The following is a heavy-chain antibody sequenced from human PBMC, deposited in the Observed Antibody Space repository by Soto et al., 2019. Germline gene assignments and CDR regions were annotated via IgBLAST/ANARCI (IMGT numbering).Heavy chain of an antibody. Sequence: ESGGGLVQPGGSLRLSCAASGFTFSSYSMNWVRQAPGKGLEWVSYISSSSSTIYYADSVKGRFTISRDNAKNSLYLQMNSLRDEDTAVYYCARGDGSGSYDGMDVWGQGTTVTVSS. CDR1: GFTFSSYS. CDR3: ARGDGSGSYDGMDV. V-gene: IGHV3-48*02. CDR2: ISSSSSTI. D-gene: IGHD3-10*01. J-gene: IGHJ6*02.